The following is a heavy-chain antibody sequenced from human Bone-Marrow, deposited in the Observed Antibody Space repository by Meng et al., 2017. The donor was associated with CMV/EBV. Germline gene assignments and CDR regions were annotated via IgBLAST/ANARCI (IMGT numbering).Heavy chain of an antibody. Sequence: GQGVEVGGGLEQSGGSLRLSCAVSGFTFSSYGMDWVRQAPGKGVELVSFLRYDGSNKYYVDAVNGRVTLSRDNSKNTLYLQMNSPRAEDKDVYYCAKVAVRVYWGQGTLVTVSS. CDR3: AKVAVRVY. D-gene: IGHD3-16*02. CDR2: LRYDGSNK. CDR1: GFTFSSYG. V-gene: IGHV3-30*02. J-gene: IGHJ4*02.